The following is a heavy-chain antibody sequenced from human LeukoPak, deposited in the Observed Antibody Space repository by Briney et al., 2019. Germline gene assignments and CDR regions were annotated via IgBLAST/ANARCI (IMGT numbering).Heavy chain of an antibody. CDR3: ARDVNRGVFDI. CDR1: GFTFSNYW. Sequence: GGSLRLSCEASGFTFSNYWRSWVRQAPGKGLEGVANIKGDGSEKDSLDSVKGRFTISRDNPKNSVYLQMNRLRAEDTAVYHCARDVNRGVFDIWGQGTMVTVSS. J-gene: IGHJ3*02. V-gene: IGHV3-7*03. CDR2: IKGDGSEK.